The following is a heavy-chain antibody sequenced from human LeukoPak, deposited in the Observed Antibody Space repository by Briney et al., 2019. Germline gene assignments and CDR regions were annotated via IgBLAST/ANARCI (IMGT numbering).Heavy chain of an antibody. D-gene: IGHD5-24*01. CDR3: ARGRKSLKLHDAFDI. CDR1: GFTFSSYS. J-gene: IGHJ3*02. V-gene: IGHV3-21*01. CDR2: ISSSSSYI. Sequence: AGGSLRLSCAASGFTFSSYSMNWVRQAPGKGLEWVSSISSSSSYIYYADSVKGRFTISRDNAKNSLYLQMNSLRAEDTAVYYCARGRKSLKLHDAFDIWGQGTMVTVSS.